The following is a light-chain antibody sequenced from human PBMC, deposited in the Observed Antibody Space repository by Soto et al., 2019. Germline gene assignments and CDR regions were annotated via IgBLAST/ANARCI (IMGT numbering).Light chain of an antibody. J-gene: IGKJ1*01. CDR1: QSVSSN. CDR3: QHYNNWPRT. Sequence: EIVMTQSPATLSVSPGERATLSCRASQSVSSNLAWYQQKPGQAPRLLIYGASTRATGIPARFSGSGSGTEFTITNSSLQSEDFSLYYCQHYNNWPRTLGQGNKVEIK. V-gene: IGKV3-15*01. CDR2: GAS.